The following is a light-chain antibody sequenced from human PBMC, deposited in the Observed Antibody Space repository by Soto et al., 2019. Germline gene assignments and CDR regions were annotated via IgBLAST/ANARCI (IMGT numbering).Light chain of an antibody. CDR3: QQYKNWPLT. CDR2: DAS. CDR1: QSVRNY. V-gene: IGKV3-11*01. J-gene: IGKJ4*01. Sequence: IVLRQSPATLSLSPGETATLSCRASQSVRNYLAWYQQKPGQAPRLLIYDASNRATGIPARFSGTGSETDFTLTISSLEPEDFAIYYCQQYKNWPLTFGGGTRWIS.